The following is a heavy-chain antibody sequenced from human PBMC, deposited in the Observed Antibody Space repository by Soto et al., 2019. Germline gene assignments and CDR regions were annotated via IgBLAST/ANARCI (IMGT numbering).Heavy chain of an antibody. CDR1: GGYFSGYY. J-gene: IGHJ3*02. D-gene: IGHD1-26*01. CDR3: ASGGPKHELVGATIAAFDI. Sequence: SETLSLTCAVYGGYFSGYYWSWIRQPPGKGLEWIGEINHSGSTNYNPSPKSRVTISVDTSKNQFSLKLSSVTAADTAVYYCASGGPKHELVGATIAAFDIWGQGTMVTVSS. CDR2: INHSGST. V-gene: IGHV4-34*01.